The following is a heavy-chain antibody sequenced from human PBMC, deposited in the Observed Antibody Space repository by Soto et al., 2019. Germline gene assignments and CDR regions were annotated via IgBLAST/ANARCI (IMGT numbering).Heavy chain of an antibody. D-gene: IGHD3-3*01. CDR2: INACNGNT. CDR1: GYTFTSYG. CDR3: ARADGYDFWSGYPPVYYYMDV. J-gene: IGHJ6*03. V-gene: IGHV1-18*01. Sequence: ASVKVSCKASGYTFTSYGISWVRQAPGQGLEWMGIINACNGNTRYAQKLQGRVTMTRDTSTSTVYMELSSLRSEDTAVYYCARADGYDFWSGYPPVYYYMDVWGKGTTVTVSS.